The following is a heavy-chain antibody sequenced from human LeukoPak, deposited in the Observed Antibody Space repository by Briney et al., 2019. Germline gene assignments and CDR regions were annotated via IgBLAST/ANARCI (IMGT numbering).Heavy chain of an antibody. CDR3: ATGQLWLQY. Sequence: SETLSLTCTVSGGSISSYYWSWIRQPPGKGLEWIGYIHYSGSTSYNPSLKSRVTISVDTSKNQFSLKLTSVIAADTAVYYCATGQLWLQYWGQGTLVTVSS. V-gene: IGHV4-59*01. CDR1: GGSISSYY. D-gene: IGHD5-18*01. J-gene: IGHJ4*02. CDR2: IHYSGST.